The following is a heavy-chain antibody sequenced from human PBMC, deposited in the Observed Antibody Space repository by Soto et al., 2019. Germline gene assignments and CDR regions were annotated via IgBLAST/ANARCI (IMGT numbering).Heavy chain of an antibody. V-gene: IGHV1-69*08. CDR3: ARDQPTAFDY. J-gene: IGHJ4*02. CDR1: GCPFSRYT. Sequence: QVQLVQSGAEVKKPGSSVKVYCKASGCPFSRYTISWVRQAPGQGLEWMGRIIPILGIANYAQKFQGRVTITADESTSTAYMELSSLRAEDTAVYYCARDQPTAFDYWGQGTLVTVSS. CDR2: IIPILGIA.